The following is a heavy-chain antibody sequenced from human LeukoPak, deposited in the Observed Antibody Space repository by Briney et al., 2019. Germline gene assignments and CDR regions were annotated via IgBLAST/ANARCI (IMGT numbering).Heavy chain of an antibody. J-gene: IGHJ3*02. V-gene: IGHV4-59*08. D-gene: IGHD1-26*01. CDR1: GGSISSYY. Sequence: SGTLSLTCTVSGGSISSYYWSWIRQPPGKGLEWIGYIYYSGSTKHNPSLKSRVTISIDTSKNQFSLKLSSVTAADTAVYYCARLNKWELLRAFDIWGQGTMDTLS. CDR3: ARLNKWELLRAFDI. CDR2: IYYSGST.